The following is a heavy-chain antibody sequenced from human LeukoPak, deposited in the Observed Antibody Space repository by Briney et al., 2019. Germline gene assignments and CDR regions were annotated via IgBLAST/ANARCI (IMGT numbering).Heavy chain of an antibody. Sequence: SETLSLTCTVSGGSISSYYWSWIRQPAGKGLEWIGRIYTSGSTNYNPSLKSRVTMSVDTSKNQFSLKLSSVTAADTAVYYCARDTLKYYDFWSGYPKALYYYYGMDVWGQGTTVTVSS. CDR3: ARDTLKYYDFWSGYPKALYYYYGMDV. D-gene: IGHD3-3*01. J-gene: IGHJ6*02. CDR2: IYTSGST. V-gene: IGHV4-4*07. CDR1: GGSISSYY.